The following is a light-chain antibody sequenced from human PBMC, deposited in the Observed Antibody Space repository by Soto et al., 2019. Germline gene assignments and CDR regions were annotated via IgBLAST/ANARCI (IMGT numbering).Light chain of an antibody. Sequence: DTQMTQSPSSLSASVGDRVTITCRASQGISNDLGGYQQKPGKAPNRLIYAASILQSGVPSRFSGSGSGTEFTLTIISLQPEDFATYYCLQHNSFPLTFGGGTKVDIK. J-gene: IGKJ4*01. CDR2: AAS. CDR1: QGISND. V-gene: IGKV1-17*01. CDR3: LQHNSFPLT.